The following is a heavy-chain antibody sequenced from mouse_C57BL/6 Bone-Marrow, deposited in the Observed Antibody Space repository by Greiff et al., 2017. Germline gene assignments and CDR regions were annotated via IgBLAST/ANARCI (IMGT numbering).Heavy chain of an antibody. CDR2: IHPSDSDT. J-gene: IGHJ4*01. CDR3: AIPYDYDGYYYAMDY. V-gene: IGHV1-74*01. Sequence: QVQLQQPGAELVKPGASVKVSCKASGYTFTSYWMHWVKQRPGQGLEWIGRIHPSDSDTNYNQKFKGKATLTVDKSSSTAYMQLSRLTSEDSAVYYCAIPYDYDGYYYAMDYWGQGTSVTVSS. D-gene: IGHD2-4*01. CDR1: GYTFTSYW.